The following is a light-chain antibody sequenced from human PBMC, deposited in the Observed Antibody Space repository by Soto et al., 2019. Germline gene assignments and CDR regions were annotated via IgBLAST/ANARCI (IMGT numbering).Light chain of an antibody. CDR3: QQYNTWPPWT. Sequence: EIVMTQSPATLSVSPGERATLSCRASQSISNNLAWYQQKPGQAPRLLIYGASTRATGIPATFSGGGSGTEFTLTVSSLQSEDFAVYYCQQYNTWPPWTFGQGTKVEIK. CDR2: GAS. J-gene: IGKJ1*01. V-gene: IGKV3-15*01. CDR1: QSISNN.